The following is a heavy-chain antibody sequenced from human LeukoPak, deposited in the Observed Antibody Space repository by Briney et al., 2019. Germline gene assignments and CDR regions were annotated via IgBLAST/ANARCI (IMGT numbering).Heavy chain of an antibody. J-gene: IGHJ6*02. CDR2: ISTSSGYI. CDR3: ARGSKPYGMDV. Sequence: GGSLRLSCAASTFTSSSFSMNWVRQAPGKGLEWVSSISTSSGYIYYADSVKGRFTISRDNAKSSLYLQMNSLRAEDTAVYYCARGSKPYGMDVWGQGTTVTVSS. CDR1: TFTSSSFS. V-gene: IGHV3-21*01.